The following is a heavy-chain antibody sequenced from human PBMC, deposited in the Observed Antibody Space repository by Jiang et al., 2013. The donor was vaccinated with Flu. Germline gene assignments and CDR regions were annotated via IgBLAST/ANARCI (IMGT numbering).Heavy chain of an antibody. D-gene: IGHD4-23*01. J-gene: IGHJ4*02. V-gene: IGHV3-23*04. CDR2: ISGSGGRA. CDR3: ARAAVLTPNPWDPVDS. CDR1: GFTFSIYA. Sequence: VQLVESGGGLVQPGGSLRLSCAASGFTFSIYAMTWVRQAPGKGLEWVSGISGSGGRAYYTDSVKGRFTVSRDTSRNTLYLQMNSLRAEDTAVYYCARAAVLTPNPWDPVDSWGQGTLVTVSS.